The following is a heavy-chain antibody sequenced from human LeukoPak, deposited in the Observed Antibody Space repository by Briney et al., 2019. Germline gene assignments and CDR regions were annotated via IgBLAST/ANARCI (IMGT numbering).Heavy chain of an antibody. D-gene: IGHD6-6*01. Sequence: EASVKVSCKASGYTFTSYGISWVRQAPGQGLEWMGWISAYNGNTNYAQKLQGRVTMTTDTSTSTAYMELSSLRPDDTAVYYCARKRTAAPLDYWGQGTLVTVSS. CDR1: GYTFTSYG. J-gene: IGHJ4*02. V-gene: IGHV1-18*01. CDR3: ARKRTAAPLDY. CDR2: ISAYNGNT.